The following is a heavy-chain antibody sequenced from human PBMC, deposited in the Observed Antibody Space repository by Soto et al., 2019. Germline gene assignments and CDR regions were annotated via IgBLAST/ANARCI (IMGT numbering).Heavy chain of an antibody. CDR1: GGSISSPYW. Sequence: SETLSLTCAVSGGSISSPYWWTWVRQSPEKGLEWIGEIYQSGSTNYNPSLKSRVTISIDTAKNQFSLKLSAVTAADTALYYCAQSHAGGGGLDYWGQGTLVTVSS. D-gene: IGHD3-16*01. CDR2: IYQSGST. J-gene: IGHJ4*02. CDR3: AQSHAGGGGLDY. V-gene: IGHV4-4*02.